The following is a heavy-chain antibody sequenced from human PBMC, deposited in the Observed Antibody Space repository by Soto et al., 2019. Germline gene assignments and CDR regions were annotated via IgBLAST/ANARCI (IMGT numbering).Heavy chain of an antibody. CDR2: VSHDGRNT. J-gene: IGHJ4*02. CDR1: GFTFSDYA. Sequence: VQLVESGGGVVQPGRSLRLSCAASGFTFSDYAMHWVRQAPGKGLEWVAVVSHDGRNTHYADSVKGRFTISRDSSKNTFSLEMTSLRAGDTGVYYCAKGGREWLVTSDFNYWGQGALVTVSS. CDR3: AKGGREWLVTSDFNY. V-gene: IGHV3-30*18. D-gene: IGHD6-19*01.